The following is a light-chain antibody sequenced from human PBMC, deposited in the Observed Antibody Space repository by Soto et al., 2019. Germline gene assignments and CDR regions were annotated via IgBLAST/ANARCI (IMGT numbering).Light chain of an antibody. V-gene: IGKV1-39*01. Sequence: DIQMTQSPSSLSSSLGDRITITCRASQSINNYFNWYQQQVGEAPRLLIYNALSMQSGVPPRFIGGGSGTDFTLTISSLQREDFAAYFCQHSASYPLTFGGGTKVGIK. CDR2: NAL. CDR3: QHSASYPLT. CDR1: QSINNY. J-gene: IGKJ4*01.